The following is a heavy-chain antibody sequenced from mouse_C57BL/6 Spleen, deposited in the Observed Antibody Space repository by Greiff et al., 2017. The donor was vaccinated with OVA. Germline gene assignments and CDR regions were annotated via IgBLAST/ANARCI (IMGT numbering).Heavy chain of an antibody. CDR3: TRAGREGYFDV. CDR2: IDPETGGT. CDR1: GYTFTDYE. J-gene: IGHJ1*03. V-gene: IGHV1-15*01. Sequence: QVQLQQSGAELVRPGASVTLSCKASGYTFTDYEMHWVKQTPVHGLEWIGAIDPETGGTAYNQKFKGKAILTADKSSSTAYMALRSLTSEDSAVDYWTRAGREGYFDVWGTGTTVTVAS.